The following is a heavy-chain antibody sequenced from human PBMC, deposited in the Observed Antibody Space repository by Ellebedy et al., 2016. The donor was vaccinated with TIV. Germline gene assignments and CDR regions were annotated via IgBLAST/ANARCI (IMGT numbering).Heavy chain of an antibody. CDR1: GGSISSGGYY. V-gene: IGHV4-31*03. CDR3: ARVSGMPGSMTTVTTYFDY. Sequence: LRLSXTVSGGSISSGGYYWSWIRQHPGKGLEWIGYIYYSGSTYYNPSLKSRVTISVDTSKNQFSLKLSSVTAADTAVYYCARVSGMPGSMTTVTTYFDYWGQGTLVTVSS. CDR2: IYYSGST. J-gene: IGHJ4*02. D-gene: IGHD4-11*01.